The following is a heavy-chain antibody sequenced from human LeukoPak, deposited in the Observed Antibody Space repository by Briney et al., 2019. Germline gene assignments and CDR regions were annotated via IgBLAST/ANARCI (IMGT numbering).Heavy chain of an antibody. Sequence: ASVKVSCKASGYTFTGYYMHWVRQAPGQGLEWMGWVNPNSGGTNYAQKFQGRVTMTRDTSISTAYMELSRLRSDDTAVYYCARGESSGWYLYYYYYMDVWGKGTTVTISS. CDR1: GYTFTGYY. J-gene: IGHJ6*03. V-gene: IGHV1-2*02. CDR3: ARGESSGWYLYYYYYMDV. D-gene: IGHD6-19*01. CDR2: VNPNSGGT.